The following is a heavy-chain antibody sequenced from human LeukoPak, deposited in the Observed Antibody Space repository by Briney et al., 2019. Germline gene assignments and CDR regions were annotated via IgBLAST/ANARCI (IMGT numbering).Heavy chain of an antibody. J-gene: IGHJ4*02. CDR1: GDSISSRDHY. D-gene: IGHD2-21*02. Sequence: SETLSLTCTVSGDSISSRDHYWGWVRQAPGQGLEWIGIIYYDATTHYNPSLKSRATLSLDTSRNHFSLKLTSVSAADTALYFCARHGIDCSGGACYSWSFDSWGRGILVTVSS. V-gene: IGHV4-39*01. CDR3: ARHGIDCSGGACYSWSFDS. CDR2: IYYDATT.